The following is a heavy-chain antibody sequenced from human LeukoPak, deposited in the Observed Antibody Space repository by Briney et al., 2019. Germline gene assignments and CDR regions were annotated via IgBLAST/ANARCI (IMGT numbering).Heavy chain of an antibody. Sequence: SETLSLTCAVSGYSISSGYYWGWIRQPPGKGLEWIGIIYHSGSTYYNPSLKSRVTISVDTSKNQFSLKLSSVTAADTAVYYCARLGYCSSTSCYSILDYYYYMDVWGKGTTVTVSS. V-gene: IGHV4-38-2*01. CDR1: GYSISSGYY. J-gene: IGHJ6*03. CDR2: IYHSGST. CDR3: ARLGYCSSTSCYSILDYYYYMDV. D-gene: IGHD2-2*01.